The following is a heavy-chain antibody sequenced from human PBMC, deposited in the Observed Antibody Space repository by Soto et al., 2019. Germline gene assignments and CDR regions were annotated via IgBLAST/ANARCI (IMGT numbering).Heavy chain of an antibody. CDR1: GGTFNTYA. Sequence: QVQLVQSGAEMKKPGSSVKVSCQSSGGTFNTYAMNWVRQAPGQGPEWMGDISPMFGAANYAPKFQGRVTITADESPGTSYVQLSSLTSEDTALYFCAREVQVHTPAFVYWGQGTLVTVSS. CDR3: AREVQVHTPAFVY. V-gene: IGHV1-69*19. D-gene: IGHD3-10*01. CDR2: ISPMFGAA. J-gene: IGHJ4*02.